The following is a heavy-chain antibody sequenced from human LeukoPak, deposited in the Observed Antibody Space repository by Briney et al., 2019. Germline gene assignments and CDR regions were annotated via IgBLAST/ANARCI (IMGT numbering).Heavy chain of an antibody. CDR2: INPNSGGT. CDR3: ARDRGFPVVVAATFTFDS. J-gene: IGHJ4*02. Sequence: ASGKVSFKASGYTFTVYYMHWVRQAPGQGLEWMGFINPNSGGTNYAQKVQGRVTMTRDTSISTAYMELSRLRSDDTALYYSARDRGFPVVVAATFTFDSWGQGTLVIVSP. V-gene: IGHV1-2*02. CDR1: GYTFTVYY. D-gene: IGHD2-15*01.